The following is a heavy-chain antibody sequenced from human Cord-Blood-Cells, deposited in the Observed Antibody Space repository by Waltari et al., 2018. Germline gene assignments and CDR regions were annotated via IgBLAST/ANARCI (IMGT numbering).Heavy chain of an antibody. D-gene: IGHD1-1*01. CDR1: GDSVSSNSAA. V-gene: IGHV6-1*01. J-gene: IGHJ6*02. CDR2: TYYRSKWYN. Sequence: QVQLQQSGPGLVKPSQTLSLTCAISGDSVSSNSAAGNWIRQHPSRGLEWLGRTYYRSKWYNDYAVSVKSRITINPDTSKNQFSLQLNSVTPEDTAVYYCARGIQLERSYYYYGMDVWGQGTTVTVSS. CDR3: ARGIQLERSYYYYGMDV.